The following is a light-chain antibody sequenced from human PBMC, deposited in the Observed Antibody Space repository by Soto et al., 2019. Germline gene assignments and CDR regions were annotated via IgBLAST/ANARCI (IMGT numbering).Light chain of an antibody. V-gene: IGKV1-6*01. CDR2: ATS. CDR1: QGIRSD. CDR3: LQDDSYPPT. Sequence: AIQMTQSPGSLSASVGDRVTITCRASQGIRSDLAWYQQKPGTAPTILLYATSTLQNGVPSRFSGSGSGTEFTLTSSSLQPEDFATYYCLQDDSYPPTFGGGTKVQSK. J-gene: IGKJ4*01.